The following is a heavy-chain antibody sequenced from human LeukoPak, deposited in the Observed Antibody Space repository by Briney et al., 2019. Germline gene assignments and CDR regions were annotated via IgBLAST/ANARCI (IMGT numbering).Heavy chain of an antibody. V-gene: IGHV1-8*01. CDR1: GYTFTSYD. Sequence: ASVKVSCKASGYTFTSYDINWVRQATGQGLEWMGWMNPNSGNTGYAQKFQGRVTMTRNTSISTAYMELSSLRSEGTAVYYCARGVRRGDCSSTSCYYYYYMDVWGKGTTVTVSS. CDR3: ARGVRRGDCSSTSCYYYYYMDV. D-gene: IGHD2-2*01. CDR2: MNPNSGNT. J-gene: IGHJ6*03.